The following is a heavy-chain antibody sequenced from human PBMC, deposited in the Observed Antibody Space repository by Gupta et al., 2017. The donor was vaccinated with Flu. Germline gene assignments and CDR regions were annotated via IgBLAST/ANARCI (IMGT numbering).Heavy chain of an antibody. CDR3: ATGHWAN. Sequence: VQLVEAGGDLALRDGSLRLSCAASGFPLRSSDVTWVGQDAGGGLEWVSFISSRAVTYYEDPVRRRFTISRDSANNSLYLQMSGRRDEDTAIYCCATGHWANWGQGTLVTVSS. D-gene: IGHD3-16*01. V-gene: IGHV3-48*03. CDR2: ISSRAVT. CDR1: GFPLRSSD. J-gene: IGHJ4*02.